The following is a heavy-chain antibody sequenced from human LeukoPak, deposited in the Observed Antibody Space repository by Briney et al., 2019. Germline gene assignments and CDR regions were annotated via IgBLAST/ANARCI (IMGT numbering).Heavy chain of an antibody. Sequence: GASVKVSCKASGYTFTSYAMHWVRQAPGQRLEWMGWINIGNGNTKYSQKFQGRVTITRDTSASTAYMELSSLTSEDTAVYYCARVGQLYFDYWGQGTLVTVSS. V-gene: IGHV1-3*04. CDR3: ARVGQLYFDY. CDR1: GYTFTSYA. J-gene: IGHJ4*02. CDR2: INIGNGNT. D-gene: IGHD6-13*01.